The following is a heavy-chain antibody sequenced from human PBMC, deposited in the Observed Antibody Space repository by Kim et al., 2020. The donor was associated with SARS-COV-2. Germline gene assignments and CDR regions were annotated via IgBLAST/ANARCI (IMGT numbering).Heavy chain of an antibody. V-gene: IGHV3-30*18. CDR2: ISYDGSNK. Sequence: GGSLRLSCAASGFTFSSYGMHWVRQAPGKGLEWVAVISYDGSNKYYADSVKGRFTISRDNSKNTLYLQMNSLRAEDTAVYYCAKDAGVLYYDILTGYFSDYYYYGMDVWGQGTTVTVSS. D-gene: IGHD3-9*01. CDR1: GFTFSSYG. CDR3: AKDAGVLYYDILTGYFSDYYYYGMDV. J-gene: IGHJ6*02.